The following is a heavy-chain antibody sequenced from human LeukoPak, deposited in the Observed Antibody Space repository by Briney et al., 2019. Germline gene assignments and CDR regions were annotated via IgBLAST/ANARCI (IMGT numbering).Heavy chain of an antibody. CDR2: IKSKTDGGTT. Sequence: GGSLRLSCAASGFTFSNAWMSWVRQAPGKGLEWVGRIKSKTDGGTTDYAAPVKGRFTISRDDSKNTLYLQMNSLKTEDTAVYYCTTDTDGKQLVTRYYYYYYMDVWGKGTTVTVSS. V-gene: IGHV3-15*01. CDR3: TTDTDGKQLVTRYYYYYYMDV. D-gene: IGHD6-6*01. J-gene: IGHJ6*03. CDR1: GFTFSNAW.